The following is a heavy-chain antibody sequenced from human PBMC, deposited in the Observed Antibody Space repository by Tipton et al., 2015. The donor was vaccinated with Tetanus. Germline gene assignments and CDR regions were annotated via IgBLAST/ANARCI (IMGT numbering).Heavy chain of an antibody. J-gene: IGHJ6*02. Sequence: QSGAEVKKPGSSVKVSCKASGGTFSNYAISWVRQAPGQGLEWMGGIIPIFGTAKYAQKFQGSVTITADESTSTAYMELSSLRSEDTAVYYCARKWDIVAVSAANYYGLDVWGQGTTVTVSS. CDR1: GGTFSNYA. V-gene: IGHV1-69*01. D-gene: IGHD2-2*01. CDR3: ARKWDIVAVSAANYYGLDV. CDR2: IIPIFGTA.